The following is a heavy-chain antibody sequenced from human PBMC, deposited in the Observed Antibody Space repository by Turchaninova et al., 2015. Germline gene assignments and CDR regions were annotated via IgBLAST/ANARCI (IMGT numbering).Heavy chain of an antibody. D-gene: IGHD4-17*01. V-gene: IGHV2-70*04. CDR3: ARIDYGDDY. J-gene: IGHJ4*02. CDR1: GFSPSTPLMP. Sequence: QVTLKESGPALVKPTQPLTLSCTFSGFSPSTPLMPVRWIRQPPGRALEWLGCIYWNDDKYYSTSLKTRLTISKDTSKNQVVLTMTNMDPVDTATYYCARIDYGDDYWGQGTLVTVSS. CDR2: IYWNDDK.